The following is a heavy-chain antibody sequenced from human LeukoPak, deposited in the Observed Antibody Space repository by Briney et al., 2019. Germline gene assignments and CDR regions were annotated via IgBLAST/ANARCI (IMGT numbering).Heavy chain of an antibody. Sequence: GGSLRLSCAASGFTFSDYYMCWIRQAPGKGLEWVSYISSSGSTIYYADSVKGRFTISRDNAKNSLYLQMNSLRAEDTAVYYCARTKDFDWLSNQCYFDYWGQGTLVTVSS. V-gene: IGHV3-11*04. CDR3: ARTKDFDWLSNQCYFDY. D-gene: IGHD3-9*01. J-gene: IGHJ4*02. CDR1: GFTFSDYY. CDR2: ISSSGSTI.